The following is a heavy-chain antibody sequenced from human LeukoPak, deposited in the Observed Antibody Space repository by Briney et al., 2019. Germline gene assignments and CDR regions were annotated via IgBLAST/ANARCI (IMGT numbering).Heavy chain of an antibody. J-gene: IGHJ5*02. D-gene: IGHD3-3*01. CDR1: GGSISSYY. Sequence: SPETLSLTCTVSGGSISSYYWSWIRQPAGKGLEWIGYIYLSGRTHYNPSLKSRVIISVDGSRNQFSLKLSSVTAADTAVYFCARGGSFFGVGMAWFDPWGQGTLVTVSS. CDR3: ARGGSFFGVGMAWFDP. CDR2: IYLSGRT. V-gene: IGHV4-59*12.